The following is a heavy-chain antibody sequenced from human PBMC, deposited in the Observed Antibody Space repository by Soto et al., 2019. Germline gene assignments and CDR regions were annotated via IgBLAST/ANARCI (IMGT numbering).Heavy chain of an antibody. CDR1: GGSISSGGYS. CDR2: IYHSGST. J-gene: IGHJ5*02. CDR3: AGLPDR. D-gene: IGHD2-2*01. Sequence: SETLSLTCAVSGGSISSGGYSWSWIRQPPGKGLEWIGYIYHSGSTYYNPSLKSRVTISVDRSKNQFSLKLSSVTAADTAVYYCAGLPDRGGKGTLVTVPS. V-gene: IGHV4-30-2*01.